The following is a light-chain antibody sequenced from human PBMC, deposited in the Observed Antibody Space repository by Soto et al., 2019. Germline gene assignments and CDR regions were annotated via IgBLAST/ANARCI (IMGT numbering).Light chain of an antibody. J-gene: IGLJ1*01. CDR1: XXXFGAYNY. V-gene: IGLV2-14*01. CDR3: SSYTTSSTLV. CDR2: EVS. Sequence: QSXLXQXXSVSGSXXXXXXXXXXGXXXXFGAYNYVSWYQQRPGKAPQLMIYEVSYRPSGISNRFSGSKSDNTASLTISGLQAEDEADYYCSSYTTSSTLVFGTGTKLTVL.